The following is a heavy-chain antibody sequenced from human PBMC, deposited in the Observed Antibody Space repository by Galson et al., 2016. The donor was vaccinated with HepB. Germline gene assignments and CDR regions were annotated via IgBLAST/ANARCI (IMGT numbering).Heavy chain of an antibody. J-gene: IGHJ3*02. V-gene: IGHV3-23*01. D-gene: IGHD1-26*01. CDR3: ARDGGYAGSYSVGDAFDI. CDR1: GFTFSNYG. Sequence: SLRLSCAASGFTFSNYGMAWVRQAPEKGLEWVSTISDSGANTHYADSVKGRFTISRDNSKNTLYLQMNSLRAEDTAMYYCARDGGYAGSYSVGDAFDIWGQGTMVTVSS. CDR2: ISDSGANT.